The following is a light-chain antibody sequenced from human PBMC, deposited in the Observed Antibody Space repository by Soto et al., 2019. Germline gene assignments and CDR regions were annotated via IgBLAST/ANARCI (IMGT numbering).Light chain of an antibody. V-gene: IGLV1-47*01. J-gene: IGLJ2*01. CDR2: REN. CDR3: AAWDDTLSGVV. Sequence: QSVLTQPPSASGIPGQSVTISCSGSSSNIGSNYVYWYQQLPRTAPKLLLYRENQRPSGVPDRFSDSQSGTSASLAISGLRSDDEADYYCAAWDDTLSGVVFSGGTKLTVL. CDR1: SSNIGSNY.